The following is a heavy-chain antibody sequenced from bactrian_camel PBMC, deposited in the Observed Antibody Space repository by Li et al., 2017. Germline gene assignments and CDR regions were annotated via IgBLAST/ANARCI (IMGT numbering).Heavy chain of an antibody. D-gene: IGHD3*01. J-gene: IGHJ4*01. Sequence: VQLVESGGGSVQAGGSLRLACQASGYTRSRNCMGWFRQTPGKEREGVATIFISGTGSTYYTDSVKGRFTISRDNAKNTLTLYLQMNSLKPEDTAVYYCAAEGRPSLIVGTCTTIGPAANWGQGTQVTVS. V-gene: IGHV3S31*01. CDR2: IFISGTGST. CDR1: GYTRSRNC. CDR3: AAEGRPSLIVGTCTTIGPAAN.